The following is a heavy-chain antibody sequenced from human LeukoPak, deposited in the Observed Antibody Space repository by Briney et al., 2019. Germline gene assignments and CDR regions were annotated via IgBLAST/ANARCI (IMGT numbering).Heavy chain of an antibody. J-gene: IGHJ5*02. Sequence: ASVKVSCKASGYTFTGYYMHWVRQAPGQGLEWMGWINPNSGGTNYAQKFQGRVTMTRDTSISTAYMELSRLRSDDTAVYYCARDLLGIAVAGSSNWFDPWGQGTLVTVSS. CDR2: INPNSGGT. V-gene: IGHV1-2*02. CDR3: ARDLLGIAVAGSSNWFDP. CDR1: GYTFTGYY. D-gene: IGHD6-19*01.